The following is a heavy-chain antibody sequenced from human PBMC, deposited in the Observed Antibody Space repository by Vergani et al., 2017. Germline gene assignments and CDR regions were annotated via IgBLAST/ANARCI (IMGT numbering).Heavy chain of an antibody. D-gene: IGHD6-25*01. J-gene: IGHJ3*02. Sequence: EVQLLESGGGLVQPGGSLRLSCAASGFTFSSYEMNWVRQAPGKGLEWVSYISSSGSTIYYADSVKGRFTISRDNAKNSLYLQMNSLRAEDTAVYYCARDAARAFDIWGQGTMVTVSS. CDR2: ISSSGSTI. CDR3: ARDAARAFDI. CDR1: GFTFSSYE. V-gene: IGHV3-48*03.